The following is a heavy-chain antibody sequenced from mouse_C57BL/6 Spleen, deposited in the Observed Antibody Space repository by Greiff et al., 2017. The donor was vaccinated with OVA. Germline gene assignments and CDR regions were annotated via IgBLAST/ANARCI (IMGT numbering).Heavy chain of an antibody. Sequence: QVQLQQSGAELVRPGTSVKMSCKASGYTFTNYWIGWAKQRPGHGLEWIGDIYPGGGYTNYNEKFKGKATLTADNTSSTAYMQFSSLTSEDSAIYYCARGRKFYYAMDYWGQGTSVTVSS. CDR1: GYTFTNYW. CDR3: ARGRKFYYAMDY. CDR2: IYPGGGYT. V-gene: IGHV1-63*01. D-gene: IGHD1-3*01. J-gene: IGHJ4*01.